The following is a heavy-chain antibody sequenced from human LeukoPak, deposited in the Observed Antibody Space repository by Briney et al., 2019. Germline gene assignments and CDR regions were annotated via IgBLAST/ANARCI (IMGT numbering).Heavy chain of an antibody. D-gene: IGHD3-3*01. CDR3: ARRPIFGVVTFFDY. V-gene: IGHV1-8*03. J-gene: IGHJ4*02. Sequence: GASVKVSCKASGYTFTSYDINWVRQATGQGLEWMGWMNPNSGNTGYAQKFQGRVTITRNTSISTAYMELSSLRSEDTAVYYCARRPIFGVVTFFDYWGQGTLVTVSS. CDR2: MNPNSGNT. CDR1: GYTFTSYD.